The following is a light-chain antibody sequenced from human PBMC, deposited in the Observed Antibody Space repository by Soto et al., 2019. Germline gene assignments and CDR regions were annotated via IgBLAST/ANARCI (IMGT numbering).Light chain of an antibody. CDR2: RAS. Sequence: DIQMTQSPASLSVSVGDRVTISCRASQTISTFLNWYQQKPGTAPRLLIYRASSVQSGVPPRFSGSGSGTEFTLTISSLQSEDFAVYYCKQFNNWPRTFGQGTKVDIK. CDR3: KQFNNWPRT. J-gene: IGKJ1*01. V-gene: IGKV1-39*01. CDR1: QTISTF.